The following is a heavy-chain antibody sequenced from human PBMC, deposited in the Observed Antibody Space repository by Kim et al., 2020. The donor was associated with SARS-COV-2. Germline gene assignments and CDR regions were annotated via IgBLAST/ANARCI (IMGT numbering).Heavy chain of an antibody. CDR3: AKDATGDLYWYLDL. Sequence: GGSLRLSCGASGFTFDKFAMNWVRQAPGKGLEWLSAVSGTGSNTYYAASVKGRFTISRDNSKNTVYLEMNSLSAEDTAIYYCAKDATGDLYWYLDLWGRGTQVTVSS. D-gene: IGHD7-27*01. V-gene: IGHV3-23*01. CDR1: GFTFDKFA. CDR2: VSGTGSNT. J-gene: IGHJ2*01.